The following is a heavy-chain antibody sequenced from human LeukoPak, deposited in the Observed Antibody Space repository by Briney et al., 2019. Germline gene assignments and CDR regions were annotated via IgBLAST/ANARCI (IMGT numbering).Heavy chain of an antibody. J-gene: IGHJ4*02. D-gene: IGHD6-19*01. CDR2: IRNSGST. CDR3: ARVFRYSSGMDY. Sequence: SETLSLTCTVSGGSITSSDYFWGWIRQPPGQGLVWIATIRNSGSTYYNPSLKSRVTISVDTSKNQFSLKLSSVTAADTAVYYCARVFRYSSGMDYWGQGTLVTVSS. V-gene: IGHV4-39*07. CDR1: GGSITSSDYF.